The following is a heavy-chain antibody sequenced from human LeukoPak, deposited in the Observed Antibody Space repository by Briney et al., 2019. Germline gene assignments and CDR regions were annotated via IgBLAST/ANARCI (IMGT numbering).Heavy chain of an antibody. D-gene: IGHD1-26*01. CDR1: GYSISSGYY. J-gene: IGHJ4*02. CDR2: IYHSGST. V-gene: IGHV4-38-2*02. CDR3: ARERWDPYYFDY. Sequence: SETLSLTCTVSGYSISSGYYWGWIRQPPGKGLEWIGSIYHSGSTYYNPSLKSRVTISVDRSKNQFSLKLSSVTAADTAVYYCARERWDPYYFDYWGQGTLVTVSS.